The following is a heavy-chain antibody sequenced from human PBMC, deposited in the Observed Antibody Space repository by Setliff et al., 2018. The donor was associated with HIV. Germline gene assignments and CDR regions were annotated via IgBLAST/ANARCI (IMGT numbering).Heavy chain of an antibody. CDR3: ASGSYRGSGFFVRYFDF. CDR2: INHNGGT. CDR1: GGSFTSYY. D-gene: IGHD3-3*01. J-gene: IGHJ4*02. V-gene: IGHV4-34*01. Sequence: PSETLSLTCAVSGGSFTSYYWTWIRQAPGKDLEWIGEINHNGGTNYNPSLKSRVTISVDRSKNQFFLRLTSVTAADTAVYYCASGSYRGSGFFVRYFDFWGQGSLVTVSS.